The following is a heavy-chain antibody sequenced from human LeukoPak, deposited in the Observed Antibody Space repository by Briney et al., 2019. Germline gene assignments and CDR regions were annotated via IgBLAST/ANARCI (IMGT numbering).Heavy chain of an antibody. V-gene: IGHV3-48*01. CDR1: GFTFSSYS. J-gene: IGHJ6*03. CDR2: ISSSSSTI. Sequence: PGGSLRLSCAASGFTFSSYSMNWVRQAPGKGLEWVSYISSSSSTIYYADSVKGRFTISRDNAKNSLYLQMNSLRAEDTAVYYCARARSYYYYMDVWGKGTTVTVSS. CDR3: ARARSYYYYMDV.